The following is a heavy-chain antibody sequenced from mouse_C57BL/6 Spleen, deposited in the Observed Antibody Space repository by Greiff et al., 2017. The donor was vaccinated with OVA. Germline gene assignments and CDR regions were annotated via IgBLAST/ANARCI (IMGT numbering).Heavy chain of an antibody. J-gene: IGHJ2*01. D-gene: IGHD1-1*01. Sequence: VQLQQSGAELVKPGASVKLSCTASGFNIKDYYMHWVKQRTEQGLEWIGRIDPEDGETKYAPKFQGKATIAADTSSNTAYLQLSNLTSEDTAVYYCARVDTVVAYYFDYWGQGTTLTVSS. CDR3: ARVDTVVAYYFDY. CDR2: IDPEDGET. CDR1: GFNIKDYY. V-gene: IGHV14-2*01.